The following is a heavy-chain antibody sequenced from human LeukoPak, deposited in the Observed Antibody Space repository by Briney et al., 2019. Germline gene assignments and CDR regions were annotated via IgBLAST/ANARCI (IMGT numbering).Heavy chain of an antibody. D-gene: IGHD6-19*01. CDR3: AKGHGAAVAGAYYYGMDV. J-gene: IGHJ6*04. CDR1: GFTFSSYG. V-gene: IGHV3-33*06. CDR2: IWYDGSNK. Sequence: PGRSLRLSCAASGFTFSSYGMHWVRQAPGKGLEWVAVIWYDGSNKYYADSVKGRFTISRDNSKNTLYLQMNSLRAEDTAVYYCAKGHGAAVAGAYYYGMDVWGKGTTVTVSS.